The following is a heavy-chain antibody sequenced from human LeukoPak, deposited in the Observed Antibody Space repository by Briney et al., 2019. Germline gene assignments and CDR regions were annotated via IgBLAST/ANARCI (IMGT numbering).Heavy chain of an antibody. V-gene: IGHV3-21*01. D-gene: IGHD2-2*02. Sequence: GGSLRLSCAASGFTFSSYSMNWVRQAPGKGLEWVSSISSSSSYIYYADSVKGRLTISRDNAKNSLYLQMNSLRAEDTAVYYCARSSPHCSSTSCYNDAFDIWGQGTMVTVSS. CDR3: ARSSPHCSSTSCYNDAFDI. CDR2: ISSSSSYI. J-gene: IGHJ3*02. CDR1: GFTFSSYS.